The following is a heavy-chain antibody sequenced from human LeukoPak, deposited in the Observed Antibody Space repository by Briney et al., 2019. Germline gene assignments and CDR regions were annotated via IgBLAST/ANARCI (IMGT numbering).Heavy chain of an antibody. D-gene: IGHD6-13*01. V-gene: IGHV3-23*01. CDR3: AKTTTGYIDGRFPGWPVDY. CDR2: IFGSGGST. Sequence: LPGGSLRLSCAASGFTFSSYAMYWFRQAPGKGLEWVSGIFGSGGSTHYADSVKGRFTISRDNSKNTVYLQMNSLRAEDTAVYYCAKTTTGYIDGRFPGWPVDYWGQGTLVTVSS. CDR1: GFTFSSYA. J-gene: IGHJ4*02.